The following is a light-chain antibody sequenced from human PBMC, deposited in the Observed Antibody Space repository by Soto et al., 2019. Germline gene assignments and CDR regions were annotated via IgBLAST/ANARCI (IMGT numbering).Light chain of an antibody. CDR1: QSISSW. CDR2: KAS. Sequence: DIQMTQSPSTLSASVGDRVTITCRASQSISSWLAWYQQKPGKAPNFLIYKASSLESGVPSRFSGSGSGTEFTLTISSLQHDDFATYYCQQYKSYPVTFGGGTKVEIK. V-gene: IGKV1-5*03. J-gene: IGKJ4*01. CDR3: QQYKSYPVT.